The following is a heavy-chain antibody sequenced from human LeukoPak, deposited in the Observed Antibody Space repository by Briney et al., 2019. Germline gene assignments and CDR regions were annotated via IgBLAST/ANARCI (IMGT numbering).Heavy chain of an antibody. J-gene: IGHJ6*03. Sequence: SETLSLTCAVYGGSFSSYYWSRIRQPPGKGLEWIGEINHSRSTNYNPSLKTRVTISVDTSKNQFSLKLRSVTAADTAMSYCARVFGELFRGYYMDVWGKGTTVTVSS. CDR2: INHSRST. D-gene: IGHD3-10*02. CDR1: GGSFSSYY. CDR3: ARVFGELFRGYYMDV. V-gene: IGHV4-34*01.